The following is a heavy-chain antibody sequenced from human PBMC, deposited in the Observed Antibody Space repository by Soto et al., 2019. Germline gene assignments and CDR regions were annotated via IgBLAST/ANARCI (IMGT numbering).Heavy chain of an antibody. CDR1: GGTFSSYT. J-gene: IGHJ4*02. D-gene: IGHD2-15*01. V-gene: IGHV1-69*02. CDR2: IIPILGIA. Sequence: QVQLVQSGAEVKKPGSSVKVSCRASGGTFSSYTISWVRQAPGQGLEWMGRIIPILGIANYAQKFQGRVTITADKSTSTAYMELSSLRSEDTAVYYCASSDASVVVVGHFDYWGQGTLVTVSS. CDR3: ASSDASVVVVGHFDY.